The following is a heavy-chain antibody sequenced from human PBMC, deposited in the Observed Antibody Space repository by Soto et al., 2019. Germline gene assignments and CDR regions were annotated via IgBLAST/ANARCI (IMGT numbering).Heavy chain of an antibody. CDR2: IIPISGTA. CDR1: GGTFSSYA. Sequence: QVQVMQSGAEVKKPGSSVKVSCKASGGTFSSYAISWVQQAPGQGLEWMGGIIPISGTANYAQKFQGRVTITADESTSTAYMGLSSLRSEDTAMYYCARSQGSSTSLEIYYYYYYGMDVWGQGTTVTVSS. D-gene: IGHD2-2*01. J-gene: IGHJ6*02. V-gene: IGHV1-69*01. CDR3: ARSQGSSTSLEIYYYYYYGMDV.